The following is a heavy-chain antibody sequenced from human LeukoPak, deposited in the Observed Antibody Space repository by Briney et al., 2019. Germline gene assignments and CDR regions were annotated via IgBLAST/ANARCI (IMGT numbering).Heavy chain of an antibody. CDR3: ARGRRSIRLIDY. D-gene: IGHD5-18*01. Sequence: PSETLSLTCTVSGGSISGSNYYWSWIRQPPGKGLEWIGEINHSGSTNYNPSLKSRVTISVDTSKNQFSLKLSSVTAADTAVYYCARGRRSIRLIDYWGQGTLVTVSS. V-gene: IGHV4-39*07. CDR2: INHSGST. CDR1: GGSISGSNYY. J-gene: IGHJ4*02.